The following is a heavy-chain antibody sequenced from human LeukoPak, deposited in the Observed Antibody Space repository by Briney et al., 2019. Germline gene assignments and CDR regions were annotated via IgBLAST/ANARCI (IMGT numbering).Heavy chain of an antibody. Sequence: GGPLTLLCAASGFTLSRYEMHWLPDSPGKGRVGVTYICSSYSNIYYADSVKGRFSISRENAKNSLFLKMNSLSAEDTAVYYCGRGSVMYYNILRGRYYYGMDVWGQGATVTVSS. CDR1: GFTLSRYE. V-gene: IGHV3-48*03. CDR2: ICSSYSNI. CDR3: GRGSVMYYNILRGRYYYGMDV. J-gene: IGHJ6*02. D-gene: IGHD3-9*01.